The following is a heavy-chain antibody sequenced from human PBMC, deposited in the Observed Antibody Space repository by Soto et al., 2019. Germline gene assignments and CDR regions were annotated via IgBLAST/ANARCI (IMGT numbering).Heavy chain of an antibody. Sequence: GASVKVSCKASGGTFSSYAISWVRQAPGQGHVWMGWISAYNGSTNYAQKLQGRVTMTTDTSTSTAYMELRSLRSDDTAVYYCSLYKAIAAAVDFRYYGMDVWGQGTTVTVSS. CDR3: SLYKAIAAAVDFRYYGMDV. V-gene: IGHV1-18*01. J-gene: IGHJ6*02. CDR1: GGTFSSYA. D-gene: IGHD6-13*01. CDR2: ISAYNGST.